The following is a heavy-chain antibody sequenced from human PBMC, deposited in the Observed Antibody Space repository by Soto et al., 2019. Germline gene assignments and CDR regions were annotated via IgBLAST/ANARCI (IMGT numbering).Heavy chain of an antibody. Sequence: GGSLRLSCAASGFTFSSYAMSWVRQAPGKGLEWVSAISGSGGSTYYADSVKGRFTISRDNSKNTLYLQMNSLRAEDTAVYYCARLTVENSSSWYSPEYYYYYYMDVWGKGTTVTVSS. J-gene: IGHJ6*03. CDR1: GFTFSSYA. V-gene: IGHV3-23*01. D-gene: IGHD6-13*01. CDR3: ARLTVENSSSWYSPEYYYYYYMDV. CDR2: ISGSGGST.